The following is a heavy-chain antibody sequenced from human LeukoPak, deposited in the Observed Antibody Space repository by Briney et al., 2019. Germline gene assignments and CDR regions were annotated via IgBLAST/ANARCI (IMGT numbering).Heavy chain of an antibody. V-gene: IGHV4-34*01. Sequence: PSETLSLTCAVYGGSFSGYYWSWIRQPPGKGLEWIGEINHSGSTNYNPSLKSRVTIPVDTSKNQFSLKLSSVTAADTAVYYCARLEAKRRRETGAFDIWGQGTMVTVSS. CDR1: GGSFSGYY. CDR3: ARLEAKRRRETGAFDI. J-gene: IGHJ3*02. D-gene: IGHD1-14*01. CDR2: INHSGST.